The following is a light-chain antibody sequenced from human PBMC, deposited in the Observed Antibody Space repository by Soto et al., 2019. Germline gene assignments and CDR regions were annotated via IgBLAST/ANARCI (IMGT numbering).Light chain of an antibody. CDR3: QTWGSGIHYV. J-gene: IGLJ1*01. CDR2: LNSDGSH. V-gene: IGLV4-69*01. CDR1: SGHSSYA. Sequence: QLVLTQSPSASASLGASVKLTCTLSSGHSSYAIAWHQQQPEKGPRYLMKLNSDGSHSKGDGIPDRFSGSSSGAERYLTISRRQSEDEADYYYQTWGSGIHYVFGTGTKVTVL.